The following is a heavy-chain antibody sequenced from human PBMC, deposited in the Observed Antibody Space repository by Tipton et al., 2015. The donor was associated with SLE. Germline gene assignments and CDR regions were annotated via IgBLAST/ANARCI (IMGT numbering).Heavy chain of an antibody. J-gene: IGHJ3*02. V-gene: IGHV4-30-2*05. CDR2: IYHSGST. CDR1: GGSISSGGYS. Sequence: TLSLTCAVSGGSISSGGYSWSWIRQPPGKGLEWIGYIYHSGSTYYNPSLKSRVTISVDTSKNQFSLKLSSVTAADTAVYYCAREEGDFWSGYRNAFDIWGQGTMVTVSS. D-gene: IGHD3-3*01. CDR3: AREEGDFWSGYRNAFDI.